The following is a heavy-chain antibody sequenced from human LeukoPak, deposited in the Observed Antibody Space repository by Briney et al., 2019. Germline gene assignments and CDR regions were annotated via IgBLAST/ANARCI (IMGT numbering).Heavy chain of an antibody. Sequence: CGSVKVSCKASGYTFIGYFIHWVRQAPGQGLEWMGFSNPNNGATNYAQKFQGRVTMTRDTSIRTAYMELSRLTSDDTAIYFCARGRGYCSSSGCSYYYMDVWGKGTTVTVSS. V-gene: IGHV1-2*02. J-gene: IGHJ6*03. CDR1: GYTFIGYF. D-gene: IGHD2-15*01. CDR2: SNPNNGAT. CDR3: ARGRGYCSSSGCSYYYMDV.